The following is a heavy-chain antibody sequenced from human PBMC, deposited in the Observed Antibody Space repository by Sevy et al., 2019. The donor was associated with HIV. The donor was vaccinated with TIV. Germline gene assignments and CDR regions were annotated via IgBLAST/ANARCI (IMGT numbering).Heavy chain of an antibody. D-gene: IGHD3-9*01. J-gene: IGHJ4*02. CDR1: GFTFSSYA. V-gene: IGHV3-30-3*01. CDR3: ARESTGYYPHFDY. CDR2: ISYDGNNK. Sequence: GGSLRLSCAASGFTFSSYAMHWVRQAPGKGLEWVAVISYDGNNKYYADSVKGRFTISRDNSKNTLYLQMNSLRAEDTAVYYCARESTGYYPHFDYWGQGTLVTVSS.